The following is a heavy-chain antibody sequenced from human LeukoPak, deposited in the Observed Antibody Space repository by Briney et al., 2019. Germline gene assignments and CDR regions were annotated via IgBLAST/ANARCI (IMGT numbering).Heavy chain of an antibody. CDR3: ARGRKVGIAVAGSRRYYYMDV. CDR2: INHSGST. D-gene: IGHD6-19*01. Sequence: SETLSLTCAVYGGSFSGYYWSLIRQPPGKVLEWIGEINHSGSTNYNPSLKSRVTISVDTSKNQFSLKLSSVTAADTAVYYCARGRKVGIAVAGSRRYYYMDVWGKGTTVTISS. J-gene: IGHJ6*03. V-gene: IGHV4-34*01. CDR1: GGSFSGYY.